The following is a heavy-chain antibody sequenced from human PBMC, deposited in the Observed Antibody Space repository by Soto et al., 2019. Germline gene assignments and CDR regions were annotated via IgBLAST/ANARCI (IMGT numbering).Heavy chain of an antibody. J-gene: IGHJ4*02. CDR2: IIVISGTT. CDR1: GRTFSSYA. Sequence: SVKVSCKASGRTFSSYAISWVRQAPGQGLEWMGGIIVISGTTNYAQKFQGRVTITADKSTSTAYMELSSLRSEDTAVYYCAAELGGGYYRFAYWGQGTLVTVSS. CDR3: AAELGGGYYRFAY. D-gene: IGHD3-3*01. V-gene: IGHV1-69*06.